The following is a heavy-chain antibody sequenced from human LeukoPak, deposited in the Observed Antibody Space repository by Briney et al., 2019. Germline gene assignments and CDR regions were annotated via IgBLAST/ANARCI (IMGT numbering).Heavy chain of an antibody. Sequence: GGSLRLSCAASGFTFDDYAMHWVRQAPGKGLEWVSLISGDGGSTYYADSVKGRFTISRDNSKNSLYLQMNSLRTEDTALYYCAKDDYGSDTPENWFDPCGQGTLVTVSS. D-gene: IGHD3-10*01. J-gene: IGHJ5*02. CDR3: AKDDYGSDTPENWFDP. CDR2: ISGDGGST. CDR1: GFTFDDYA. V-gene: IGHV3-43*02.